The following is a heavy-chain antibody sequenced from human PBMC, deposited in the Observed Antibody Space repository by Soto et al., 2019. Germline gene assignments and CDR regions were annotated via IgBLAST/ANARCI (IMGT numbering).Heavy chain of an antibody. CDR2: IYYSGST. Sequence: SETLSLTCTVSGGSVSSGSYYWSWIRQPPGKGLEWIGYIYYSGSTNYNPSLKSRVTISVDTSKNQFSLKLSSVTAADTAVYYCARDKGSYDFWSGYYFDYWGQGTMVTVYS. V-gene: IGHV4-61*01. CDR3: ARDKGSYDFWSGYYFDY. CDR1: GGSVSSGSYY. J-gene: IGHJ4*02. D-gene: IGHD3-3*01.